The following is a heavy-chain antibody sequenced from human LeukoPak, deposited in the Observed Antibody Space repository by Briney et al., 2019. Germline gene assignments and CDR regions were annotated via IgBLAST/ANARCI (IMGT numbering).Heavy chain of an antibody. CDR1: GGSISSYY. V-gene: IGHV4-59*08. CDR2: IYYSGST. J-gene: IGHJ5*02. CDR3: ARLWFGELSGRGWFDP. Sequence: SETLSLTCTVSGGSISSYYWSWIRQPPGKGLEWIGYIYYSGSTNYNPSLKSRVTISVDTSKNQFSLKLSSVTAADTAVYYCARLWFGELSGRGWFDPWGQGTLVTVSS. D-gene: IGHD3-10*01.